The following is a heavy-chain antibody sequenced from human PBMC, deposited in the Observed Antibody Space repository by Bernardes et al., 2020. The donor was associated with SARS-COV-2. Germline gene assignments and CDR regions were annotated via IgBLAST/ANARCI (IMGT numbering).Heavy chain of an antibody. CDR1: GYSFTSYW. D-gene: IGHD2-15*01. J-gene: IGHJ4*02. Sequence: ESLKISCKGSGYSFTSYWIGWVRQMPGKGLEWMGIIYPADSDTRYSPSFQGQVTISADKSISTAYLQWSSLKASDTAMYYCARPTEDRPYYFDYWGQGTLVTVSS. V-gene: IGHV5-51*01. CDR2: IYPADSDT. CDR3: ARPTEDRPYYFDY.